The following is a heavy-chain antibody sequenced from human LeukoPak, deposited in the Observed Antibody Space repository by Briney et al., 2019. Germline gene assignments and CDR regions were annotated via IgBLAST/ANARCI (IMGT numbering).Heavy chain of an antibody. CDR2: IKTDGKST. CDR1: GFTFSSYA. V-gene: IGHV3-74*01. Sequence: GGSLRLSCAASGFTFSSYAMSWVRQAPGKGLVWVSLIKTDGKSTSYADSVKGRFTISRDNAKNTLYLQMNSLRAEDTAVYYCARDRGYAFDIWGQGTMVTVSS. J-gene: IGHJ3*02. D-gene: IGHD3-10*01. CDR3: ARDRGYAFDI.